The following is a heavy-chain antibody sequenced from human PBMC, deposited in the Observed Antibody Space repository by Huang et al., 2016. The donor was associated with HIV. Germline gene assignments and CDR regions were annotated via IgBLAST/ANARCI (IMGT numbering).Heavy chain of an antibody. Sequence: QVHLVQSGPEVKKPGASVKVSCKASGYNFTSRGLHWVRQAPGQRLEWMGYINPGKGNTKYAPKFQDRLTRTRDISANTAYMQLSRLTSEDTAVYYCASGQRMRESDIVATIPVSWGQGALVTVSS. J-gene: IGHJ5*02. CDR3: ASGQRMRESDIVATIPVS. CDR2: INPGKGNT. D-gene: IGHD5-12*01. CDR1: GYNFTSRG. V-gene: IGHV1-3*01.